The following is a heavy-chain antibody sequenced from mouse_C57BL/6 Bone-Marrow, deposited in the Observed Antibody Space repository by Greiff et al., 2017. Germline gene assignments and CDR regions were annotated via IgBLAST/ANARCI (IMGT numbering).Heavy chain of an antibody. CDR3: ASLYYYGSSYPPWFAY. Sequence: EVHLVESGGGLVKPGGSLKLSCAASGFTFSSYTMSWVRQTPEKRPEWVATISGGGGNTYYPDSVKGRFTISRDNAKNTLYLQMSSLRSEDTALYYCASLYYYGSSYPPWFAYWGQGTLVTVSA. CDR1: GFTFSSYT. D-gene: IGHD1-1*01. CDR2: ISGGGGNT. J-gene: IGHJ3*01. V-gene: IGHV5-9*01.